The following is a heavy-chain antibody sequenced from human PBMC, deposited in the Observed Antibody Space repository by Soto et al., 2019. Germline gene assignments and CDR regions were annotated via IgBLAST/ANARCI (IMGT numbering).Heavy chain of an antibody. CDR3: AREIGSDPYYYVMDV. J-gene: IGHJ6*02. CDR1: GGTFSSYA. CDR2: IIPIFGTA. D-gene: IGHD3-10*01. Sequence: VKDSCKASGGTFSSYAISWVRQAPGQGLEWMGGIIPIFGTANYAQKFQGRVTITADESTSTAYMELSSLRSEDTAVYYCAREIGSDPYYYVMDVRGQGTTVTGSS. V-gene: IGHV1-69*13.